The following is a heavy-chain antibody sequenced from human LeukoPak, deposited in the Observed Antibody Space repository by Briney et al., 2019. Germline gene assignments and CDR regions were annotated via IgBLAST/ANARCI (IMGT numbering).Heavy chain of an antibody. CDR2: IGTAGDT. CDR3: ARGAILLDGGLRPGYMDV. J-gene: IGHJ6*03. CDR1: GFTFSSYD. V-gene: IGHV3-13*01. Sequence: GGSLRLSCAASGFTFSSYDMHWVRQTTGRGLEWVSGIGTAGDTYSPGSVKGRFTISRDNAKNSLYLQMNSLRAEDTAVYYCARGAILLDGGLRPGYMDVWGKGTTVTVSS. D-gene: IGHD2-21*01.